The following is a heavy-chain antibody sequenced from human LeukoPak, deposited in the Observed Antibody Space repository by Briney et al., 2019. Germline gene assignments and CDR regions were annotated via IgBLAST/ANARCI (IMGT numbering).Heavy chain of an antibody. CDR1: GFSFSSYA. V-gene: IGHV3-23*01. CDR3: AKDDGWVQYAN. Sequence: GGSLRLSCATSGFSFSSYAMSWVRQAPGKGLEWVSAMSSSDDGRYYADSVKGRFTISRDNSKNTLYLQMNSLRAEDTAVYYCAKDDGWVQYANWGQGTLVTVSS. J-gene: IGHJ4*02. CDR2: MSSSDDGR. D-gene: IGHD5-24*01.